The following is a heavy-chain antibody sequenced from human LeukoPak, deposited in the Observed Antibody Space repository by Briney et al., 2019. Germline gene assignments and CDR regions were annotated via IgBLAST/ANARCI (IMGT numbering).Heavy chain of an antibody. Sequence: SETLSLTCTVSGYSISSGYYWGWIRQPPGKGLEWIGSIYHSGSTYYNPSLKSRVTISVDTSKNQFSLKLSSVTAADTAVYYCARDYHVDDYWGQGTLVTVSS. D-gene: IGHD2-2*01. CDR2: IYHSGST. V-gene: IGHV4-38-2*02. CDR1: GYSISSGYY. J-gene: IGHJ4*02. CDR3: ARDYHVDDY.